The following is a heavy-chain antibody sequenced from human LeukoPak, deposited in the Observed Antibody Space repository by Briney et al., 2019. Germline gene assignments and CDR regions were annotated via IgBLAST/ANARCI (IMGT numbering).Heavy chain of an antibody. Sequence: SQTLSLTCAISGDSVSSNSAAWNWIRQSPSRGLEWLGRTYYRSKWYNDYAVSVKSRITINPDTSKNQFSLQLNSVTPEDTAVYYCARAPHVTIFGVVTNDAFDIWGQGTMVTVSS. V-gene: IGHV6-1*01. J-gene: IGHJ3*02. CDR2: TYYRSKWYN. CDR1: GDSVSSNSAA. D-gene: IGHD3-3*01. CDR3: ARAPHVTIFGVVTNDAFDI.